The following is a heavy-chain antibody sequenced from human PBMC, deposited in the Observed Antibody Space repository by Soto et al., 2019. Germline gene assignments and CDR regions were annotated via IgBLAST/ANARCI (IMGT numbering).Heavy chain of an antibody. D-gene: IGHD6-13*01. CDR1: GFTFSDYY. J-gene: IGHJ4*02. CDR3: ARGRGAAADYFDF. V-gene: IGHV3-11*05. CDR2: ISSSTSHT. Sequence: PGGSLRLSCAVSGFTFSDYYMTWIRQAPGKGLEWVSYISSSTSHTNYADSVKGRFTISRDNAKNSLFLQMNSLRAEDTPGDYCARGRGAAADYFDFWGQGTLVTVSS.